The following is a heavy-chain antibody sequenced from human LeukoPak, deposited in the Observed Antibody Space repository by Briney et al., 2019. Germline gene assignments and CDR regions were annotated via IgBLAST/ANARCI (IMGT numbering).Heavy chain of an antibody. Sequence: GGSLRLSCAASGFTFSSYGMSWVRQAPGKGLEWVSAISGSGGSTYYADSVKGRFTISRDNAKNSLYLQMNSLRAEDTAVYYCARDTSYYGSGSFGDWGQGTLVTVSS. V-gene: IGHV3-23*01. CDR3: ARDTSYYGSGSFGD. CDR2: ISGSGGST. J-gene: IGHJ4*02. D-gene: IGHD3-10*01. CDR1: GFTFSSYG.